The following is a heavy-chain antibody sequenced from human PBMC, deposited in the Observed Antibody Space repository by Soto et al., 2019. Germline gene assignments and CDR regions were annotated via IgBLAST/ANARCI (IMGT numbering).Heavy chain of an antibody. Sequence: SETLSLTCAIYNSSFGAFHWTWIRQPPGKGLEWIGELIHGGSTNYTPSLKSRVTFSLDTSKNQFSLQLMSVTAADTAVYYCARSPLSYDYVRQTWREVGDSFDIWGRGTLVTVSS. V-gene: IGHV4-34*12. D-gene: IGHD3-16*01. CDR1: NSSFGAFH. CDR3: ARSPLSYDYVRQTWREVGDSFDI. J-gene: IGHJ3*02. CDR2: LIHGGST.